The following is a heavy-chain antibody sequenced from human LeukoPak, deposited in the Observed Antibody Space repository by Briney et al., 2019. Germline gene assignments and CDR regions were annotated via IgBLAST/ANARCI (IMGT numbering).Heavy chain of an antibody. D-gene: IGHD3-22*01. CDR1: GFTFSSYS. J-gene: IGHJ6*02. V-gene: IGHV3-23*01. Sequence: PGGSLRLSCAASGFTFSSYSMNWVRQAPGKALEWVSLISGSGTATYYADSVKGRFTISRDNSKNTLYLHMTGLRAEDTAVYYCAQGTNYYDSRTMEVWGQGTTVTVSS. CDR3: AQGTNYYDSRTMEV. CDR2: ISGSGTAT.